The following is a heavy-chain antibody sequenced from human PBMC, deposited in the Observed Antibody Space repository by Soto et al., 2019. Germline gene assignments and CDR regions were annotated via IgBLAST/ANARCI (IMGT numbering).Heavy chain of an antibody. V-gene: IGHV4-31*03. Sequence: SETLSLTCTVSGGSISSGGYYWSWIRQHPGKGLEWIGYIYYSGSTYYNPSLKSRVTISVDTSKNQFSLKLSSVTAADTAVYYCARGEFMVRGYYYYYMDVWGKGTTVTVSS. CDR1: GGSISSGGYY. D-gene: IGHD3-10*01. J-gene: IGHJ6*03. CDR3: ARGEFMVRGYYYYYMDV. CDR2: IYYSGST.